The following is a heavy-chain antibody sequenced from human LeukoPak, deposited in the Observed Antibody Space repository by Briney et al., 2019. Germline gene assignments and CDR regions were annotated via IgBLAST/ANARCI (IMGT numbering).Heavy chain of an antibody. V-gene: IGHV3-23*01. CDR2: ISGSGGST. CDR1: GFTFSSYA. D-gene: IGHD4-11*01. CDR3: ANDPLGDNYSGEYYFDY. Sequence: GGSLRLSCAASGFTFSSYAMSWVRQAPGKGLEWVSAISGSGGSTYYADSVKGRFTISRDNSKNTLYLQMNSLRAEDTAVYYCANDPLGDNYSGEYYFDYWGQGTLVTVSS. J-gene: IGHJ4*02.